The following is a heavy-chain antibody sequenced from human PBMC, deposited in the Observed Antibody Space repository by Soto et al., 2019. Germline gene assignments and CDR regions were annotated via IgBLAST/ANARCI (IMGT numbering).Heavy chain of an antibody. CDR1: GASITTYY. D-gene: IGHD2-15*01. J-gene: IGHJ5*02. CDR2: ISYSGST. V-gene: IGHV4-59*01. CDR3: ARDLKEFCSDGKCNGFGP. Sequence: QVQLQESGPGLVKPSDTLSLTCTVSGASITTYYWSWIRQPPGKGLEWIGYISYSGSTDSNPSLKRRVTTSFDASKPQISLQVRSATAADAAVYYCARDLKEFCSDGKCNGFGPWGQGTLVTVSS.